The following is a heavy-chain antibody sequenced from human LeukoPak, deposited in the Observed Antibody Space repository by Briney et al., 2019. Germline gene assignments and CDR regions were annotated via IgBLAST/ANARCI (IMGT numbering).Heavy chain of an antibody. J-gene: IGHJ5*02. D-gene: IGHD2-15*01. Sequence: ASVKVSCKASGYTVTSYGISWVRQAPGQGLEWMGWISAYNGNTNYAQKLQGRVTMTTDTSTSTAYMELRSLRSDDTAVYYCAKLTLTDNWFDPWGQGTPVTVSS. CDR3: AKLTLTDNWFDP. V-gene: IGHV1-18*01. CDR2: ISAYNGNT. CDR1: GYTVTSYG.